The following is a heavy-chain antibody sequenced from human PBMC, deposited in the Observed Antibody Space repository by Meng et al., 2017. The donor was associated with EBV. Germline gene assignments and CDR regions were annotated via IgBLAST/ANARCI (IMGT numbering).Heavy chain of an antibody. CDR3: ASESGRGYTPDY. V-gene: IGHV1-69*01. CDR2: FLPRLGAP. CDR1: GGPFRYYA. Sequence: QVQLLQSGADVKKPVSSVNVSCTTSGGPFRYYAISWVRQAPGQGLEWLGGFLPRLGAPNYAQKFHGRVKIIADESTSTHYMDLSSLRSEDTAIYYCASESGRGYTPDYWGQGTLVTVSS. J-gene: IGHJ4*02. D-gene: IGHD3-10*01.